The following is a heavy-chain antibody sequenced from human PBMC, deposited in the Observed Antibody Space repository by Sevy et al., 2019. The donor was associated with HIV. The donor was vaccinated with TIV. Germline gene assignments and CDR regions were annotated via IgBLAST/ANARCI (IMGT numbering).Heavy chain of an antibody. CDR3: ARDLGSTGYYYGFDI. D-gene: IGHD3-22*01. J-gene: IGHJ3*02. Sequence: GGSLRLSCAASGFTFSSYWMSWVRHAPGKGLEWVANIKQDGSEKYYVDSVKGRFTISRDNAKNSLYLEMNSLRAEDTVVYYCARDLGSTGYYYGFDIWGQGTMVTVSS. V-gene: IGHV3-7*01. CDR1: GFTFSSYW. CDR2: IKQDGSEK.